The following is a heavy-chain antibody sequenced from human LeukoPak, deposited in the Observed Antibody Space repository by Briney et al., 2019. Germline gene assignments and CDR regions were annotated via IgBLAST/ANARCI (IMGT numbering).Heavy chain of an antibody. V-gene: IGHV4-4*02. Sequence: PSEILSLTCGVSGGSIDITNYWSWVRQVLGKGLAWIGAISHGGTTNYNPSLRSRVAMSLDRANTQFSLSLTSVTAADTAVYYCTRENRPFCPFAYWGQGVLVTVSS. CDR1: GGSIDITNY. CDR3: TRENRPFCPFAY. D-gene: IGHD2/OR15-2a*01. CDR2: ISHGGTT. J-gene: IGHJ4*02.